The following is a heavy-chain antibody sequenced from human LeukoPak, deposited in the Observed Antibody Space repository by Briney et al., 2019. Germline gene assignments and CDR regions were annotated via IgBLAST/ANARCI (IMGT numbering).Heavy chain of an antibody. CDR2: IYHSGST. D-gene: IGHD6-13*01. CDR3: ARKRYSSSWYVEGWFDP. CDR1: GGSISSNNW. Sequence: TSGTLSLTCAVSGGSISSNNWWSWVRQPPGKGLEWIGEIYHSGSTNFNPSLNNRVSISVDKSKNQFSLKLSSVTAADTAVYYCARKRYSSSWYVEGWFDPWGQGTLVTVSS. V-gene: IGHV4-4*02. J-gene: IGHJ5*02.